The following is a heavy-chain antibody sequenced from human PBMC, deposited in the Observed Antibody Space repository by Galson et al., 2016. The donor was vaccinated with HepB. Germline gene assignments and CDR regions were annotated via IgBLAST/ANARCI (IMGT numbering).Heavy chain of an antibody. CDR1: GFTFSSHA. CDR2: LSGSGGST. CDR3: ARDPSWYTSGWYDL. V-gene: IGHV3-23*01. D-gene: IGHD6-19*01. Sequence: SLRLSCAASGFTFSSHAMSWVRQAPGRGLEWVSCLSGSGGSTYYADSVKGRFTISRDNSKNTLYLQMNRLRAEDTAIYYCARDPSWYTSGWYDLWGQGTLVTVSS. J-gene: IGHJ5*02.